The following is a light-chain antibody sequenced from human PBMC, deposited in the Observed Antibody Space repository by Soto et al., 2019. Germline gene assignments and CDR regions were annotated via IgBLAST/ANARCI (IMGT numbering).Light chain of an antibody. J-gene: IGKJ1*01. CDR3: LQHNSYSRT. CDR1: QGISSY. V-gene: IGKV1-8*01. Sequence: AIRMTQSPSSLSASTGDIVTINFRASQGISSYLAWYQQKPGKAPKLLIYAAPTLQSGVPSRFSGSGSGTEFTLTISSLQPEDFATYYCLQHNSYSRTFGQGTKVDI. CDR2: AAP.